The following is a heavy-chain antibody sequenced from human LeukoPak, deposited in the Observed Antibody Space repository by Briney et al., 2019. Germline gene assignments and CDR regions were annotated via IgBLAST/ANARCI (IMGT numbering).Heavy chain of an antibody. Sequence: GGSLRLSCAASGFTFSTYIMNWVRQAPGKGREWVSSISSSDNYIYSADSVKGRFTISRDNARNSLYLQKNSLRAEDTAVYYCAIAGGNRYYFDYWGQGTLVTVSS. CDR1: GFTFSTYI. CDR3: AIAGGNRYYFDY. CDR2: ISSSDNYI. D-gene: IGHD3-16*01. J-gene: IGHJ4*02. V-gene: IGHV3-21*01.